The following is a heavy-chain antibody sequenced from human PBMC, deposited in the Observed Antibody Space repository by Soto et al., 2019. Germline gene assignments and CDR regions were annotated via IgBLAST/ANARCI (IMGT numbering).Heavy chain of an antibody. CDR1: GITFSNYG. D-gene: IGHD3-10*01. CDR2: VWYDGKDK. V-gene: IGHV3-33*01. Sequence: GGSLRLSCAASGITFSNYGIHWVRQAPGKGLEWVALVWYDGKDKYYADSVKGRFTISRDNSKNTLYLQMNSLRAEDTAVYYCARDTFYYYGSGPSSDGFDPWGQGILVTVSS. CDR3: ARDTFYYYGSGPSSDGFDP. J-gene: IGHJ5*02.